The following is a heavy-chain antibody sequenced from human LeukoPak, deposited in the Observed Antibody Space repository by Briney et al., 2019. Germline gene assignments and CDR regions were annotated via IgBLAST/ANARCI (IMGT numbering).Heavy chain of an antibody. CDR1: GFTFSSYS. CDR2: IITLSATYF. V-gene: IGHV3-21*01. CDR3: AGDFDRSGDYHHFDV. D-gene: IGHD3-9*01. J-gene: IGHJ4*02. Sequence: GGSLRLSCVASGFTFSSYSMNWVRQAPGRGLEWVSSIITLSATYFYYADSVKGRFTISRDNAKNSLYLQMDSLRAEDTAVYYCAGDFDRSGDYHHFDVWGQGTLVTVSS.